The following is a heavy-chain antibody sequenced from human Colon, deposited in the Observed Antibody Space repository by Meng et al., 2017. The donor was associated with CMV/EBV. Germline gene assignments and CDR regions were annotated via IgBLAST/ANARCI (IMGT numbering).Heavy chain of an antibody. J-gene: IGHJ4*02. CDR2: IYYSGST. Sequence: SQTLSLTCTVSGGSISSYYWSWIRQPPGKGLEWIGYIYYSGSTNYNPSLKSRVTISVDTSKNQFSLKLSSVTAADTAVYYCARSGGSYSPFDYWGQGTLVTVSS. CDR3: ARSGGSYSPFDY. CDR1: GGSISSYY. V-gene: IGHV4-59*01. D-gene: IGHD1-26*01.